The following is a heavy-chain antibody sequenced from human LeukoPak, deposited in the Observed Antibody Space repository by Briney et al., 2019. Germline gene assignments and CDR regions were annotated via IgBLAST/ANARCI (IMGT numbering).Heavy chain of an antibody. CDR3: ARGRSWILSYYFDY. CDR1: GGSFSGYY. CDR2: INHSGST. Sequence: ETLSLTCAVYGGSFSGYYWSWIRQPPGKGLEWIGEINHSGSTNYNPSLKSRVTISVDTSKNQFSLKLSSVTAADTAVYYCARGRSWILSYYFDYWGQGTLVTVSS. J-gene: IGHJ4*02. V-gene: IGHV4-34*01. D-gene: IGHD2-15*01.